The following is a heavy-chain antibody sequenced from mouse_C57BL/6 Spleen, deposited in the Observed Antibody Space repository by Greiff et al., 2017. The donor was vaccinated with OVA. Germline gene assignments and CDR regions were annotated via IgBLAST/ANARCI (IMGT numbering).Heavy chain of an antibody. CDR1: GYTFTDYE. CDR2: IDPETGGT. J-gene: IGHJ1*03. D-gene: IGHD2-5*01. V-gene: IGHV1-15*01. Sequence: QVHVKQSGAELVRPGASVTLSCKASGYTFTDYEMHWVKQTPVHGLEWIGAIDPETGGTAYNQKFKGKAILTADKSSSTAYMELRSLTSEDSAVYYCTRGRYSNYVGYFDVWGTGTTVTVSS. CDR3: TRGRYSNYVGYFDV.